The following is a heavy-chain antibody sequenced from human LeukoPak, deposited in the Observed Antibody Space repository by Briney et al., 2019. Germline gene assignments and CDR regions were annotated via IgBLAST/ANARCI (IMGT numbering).Heavy chain of an antibody. Sequence: SETLSLTCTVSGDSITTSSYYWGWIRQPPGKRLECIGSIFYSGSTYYNPSLKSRVTISVDTSKNQFSLKLSSVTAADTAVYYCARGGSGYYYVYFDLWGRGTLVTVSS. D-gene: IGHD3-22*01. V-gene: IGHV4-39*07. J-gene: IGHJ2*01. CDR2: IFYSGST. CDR3: ARGGSGYYYVYFDL. CDR1: GDSITTSSYY.